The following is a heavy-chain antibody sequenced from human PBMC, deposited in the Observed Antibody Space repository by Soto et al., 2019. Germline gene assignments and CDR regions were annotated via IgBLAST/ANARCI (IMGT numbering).Heavy chain of an antibody. CDR3: ARASRQRGYSYGAYYYYYGMDV. Sequence: SVKVSCKASGGTFSSYAISWVRQAPGQGLEWMGGIIPIFGTANYAQKFQGRVTITAGESTSTAYMELSSLRSEDTEVYYCARASRQRGYSYGAYYYYYGMDVXG. V-gene: IGHV1-69*13. D-gene: IGHD5-18*01. CDR1: GGTFSSYA. J-gene: IGHJ6*02. CDR2: IIPIFGTA.